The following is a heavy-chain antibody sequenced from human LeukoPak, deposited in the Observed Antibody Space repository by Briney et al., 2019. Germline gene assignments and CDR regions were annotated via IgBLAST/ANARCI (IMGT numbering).Heavy chain of an antibody. D-gene: IGHD6-13*01. J-gene: IGHJ4*02. CDR1: GFTFSSYA. V-gene: IGHV3-48*01. CDR2: ISSSSSTI. Sequence: GASLRFSCAASGFTFSSYAMSWVRQAPGKGLEWVSYISSSSSTIYYADSVKGRFTISRDNAKNSLYLQMNSLRAEDTAVYYCARDFIAAAGTHDYWGQGTLVTVSS. CDR3: ARDFIAAAGTHDY.